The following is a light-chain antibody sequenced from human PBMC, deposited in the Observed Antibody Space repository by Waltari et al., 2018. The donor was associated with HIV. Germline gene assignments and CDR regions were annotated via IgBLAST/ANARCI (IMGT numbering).Light chain of an antibody. V-gene: IGLV2-14*01. CDR2: EVS. CDR1: RRDVGGYNY. CDR3: SSYTNINTWV. J-gene: IGLJ3*02. Sequence: QSALTQPASVSGSPGQSITISCTGTRRDVGGYNYVSWYQQHPGKAPKLLIYEVSHRPSGVSNRFSGFKSANTASLTISGLQAEDEAYYYCSSYTNINTWVFGGGTNLAVL.